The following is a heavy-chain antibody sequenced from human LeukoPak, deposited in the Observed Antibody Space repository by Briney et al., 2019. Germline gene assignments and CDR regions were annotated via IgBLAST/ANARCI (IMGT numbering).Heavy chain of an antibody. J-gene: IGHJ6*02. V-gene: IGHV4-30-2*01. D-gene: IGHD3-10*01. CDR3: ARVSTNYYGSGKGYYYGMDV. CDR1: GGSISSGGYS. CDR2: IYHSGST. Sequence: SQTLSLTCAVSGGSISSGGYSWSWIRQPPGKGLEWIGYIYHSGSTYYNPSLKSRVTISVDRSKNQFSLKLSSVTAADTAVYYCARVSTNYYGSGKGYYYGMDVWGQETTVTVSS.